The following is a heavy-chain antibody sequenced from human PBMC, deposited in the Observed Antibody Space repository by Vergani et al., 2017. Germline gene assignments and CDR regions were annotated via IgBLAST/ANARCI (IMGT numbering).Heavy chain of an antibody. CDR2: IYYSGST. Sequence: QVQLQESGPGLVKPSETLSLTCTVSGGSISSYYWSWIRQPPGKGLEWIGYIYYSGSTNYNPSLKSRVTISVDTSKHQFALKMSSVTAADTAVYYCARGRDGYYDSSGYYPPFFDYWGQGTLVTVSS. D-gene: IGHD3-22*01. J-gene: IGHJ4*02. CDR1: GGSISSYY. V-gene: IGHV4-59*01. CDR3: ARGRDGYYDSSGYYPPFFDY.